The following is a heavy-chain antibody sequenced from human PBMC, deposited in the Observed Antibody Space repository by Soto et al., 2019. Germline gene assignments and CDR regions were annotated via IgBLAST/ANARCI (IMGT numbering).Heavy chain of an antibody. V-gene: IGHV1-2*04. CDR2: INPKSGGT. J-gene: IGHJ6*02. CDR3: ARGDSTDCSTGGCLFLYNHALDV. Sequence: ASVKVSCTASGYSFTDYHIHWVRQAPGQGLEWLGRINPKSGGTSTAQKFQGWVTMTTDTSISTASMELTRLTSDDTAIYYCARGDSTDCSTGGCLFLYNHALDVWG. D-gene: IGHD3-16*01. CDR1: GYSFTDYH.